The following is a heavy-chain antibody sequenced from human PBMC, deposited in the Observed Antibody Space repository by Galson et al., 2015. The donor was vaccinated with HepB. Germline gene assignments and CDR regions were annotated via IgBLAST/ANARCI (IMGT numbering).Heavy chain of an antibody. CDR2: ISGSGGST. CDR1: GFTFSSYA. V-gene: IGHV3-23*01. CDR3: AKKGYSSWYLDY. J-gene: IGHJ4*02. Sequence: SLRLSCAASGFTFSSYAMSWVRQAPGKGLEWVSAISGSGGSTYYADSVKGRFTISRDNSKNTLYLQMNSLRAEDTAVYYCAKKGYSSWYLDYWGQGTLVTVSS. D-gene: IGHD6-13*01.